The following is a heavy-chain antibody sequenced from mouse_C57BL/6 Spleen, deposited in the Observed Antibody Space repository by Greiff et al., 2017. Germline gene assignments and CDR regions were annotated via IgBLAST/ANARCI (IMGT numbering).Heavy chain of an antibody. CDR2: IRNKANGYTT. D-gene: IGHD4-1*01. V-gene: IGHV7-3*01. CDR3: ARLLTGFDY. J-gene: IGHJ2*01. Sequence: EVQVVESGGGLVQPGGSLSLSCAASGFTFTDYYMSWVRQPPGKALEWLGFIRNKANGYTTEYSASVKGRFTISRDNSQSILYLQMNALRAEDSATYYCARLLTGFDYWGQGTTLTVSS. CDR1: GFTFTDYY.